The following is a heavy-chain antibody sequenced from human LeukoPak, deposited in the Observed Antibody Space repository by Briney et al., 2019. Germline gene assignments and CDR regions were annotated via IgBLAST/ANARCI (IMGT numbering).Heavy chain of an antibody. J-gene: IGHJ3*01. CDR1: GYSISRGYS. Sequence: SETLSLTCAVSGYSISRGYSWGWIRQPPGKGLEWIGNIYHSESTHYNPSLKSRVTISPDTSKHQFSLKLSSVTASDTAVYYCARFDHVWETHGMDAFDLWGQGTMVTVSS. D-gene: IGHD3-16*01. V-gene: IGHV4-38-2*01. CDR2: IYHSEST. CDR3: ARFDHVWETHGMDAFDL.